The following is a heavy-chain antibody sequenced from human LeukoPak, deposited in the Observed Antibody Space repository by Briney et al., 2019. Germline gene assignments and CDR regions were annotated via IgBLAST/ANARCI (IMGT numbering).Heavy chain of an antibody. V-gene: IGHV3-33*01. CDR1: GFTFSSYG. D-gene: IGHD2-2*01. CDR3: ARDGDIVVVPAANGGVDY. J-gene: IGHJ4*02. CDR2: IWYDGSNK. Sequence: RGSLRLSCAASGFTFSSYGMHWVRQAPGKGLEWVAVIWYDGSNKYYADSVKGRFTISRDNSKNTLYLQMNSLRAEDTAVYYCARDGDIVVVPAANGGVDYWGQGTLVTVSS.